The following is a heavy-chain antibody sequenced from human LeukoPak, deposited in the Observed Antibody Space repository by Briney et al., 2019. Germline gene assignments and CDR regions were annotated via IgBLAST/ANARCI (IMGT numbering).Heavy chain of an antibody. V-gene: IGHV3-23*01. CDR3: AKDLLYGSGSYSWGVFDY. CDR1: GFTFSSYA. Sequence: PGGSLRLSCAASGFTFSSYAMSWVRQAPGKGLEWVSGISGSGDSTVYADSVKGRFTISRDNSRSTLYLQMNTLRADDTAVYYCAKDLLYGSGSYSWGVFDYWGQGTLVTVSS. J-gene: IGHJ4*02. CDR2: ISGSGDST. D-gene: IGHD3-10*01.